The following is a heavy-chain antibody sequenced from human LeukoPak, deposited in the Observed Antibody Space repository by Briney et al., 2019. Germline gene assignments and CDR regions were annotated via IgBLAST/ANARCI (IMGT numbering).Heavy chain of an antibody. CDR1: GGSISSGSYY. Sequence: PSETLSLTCTVSGGSISSGSYYWRWIRQPAGKGLEWIGRIYTSGSTNYNPSLKSRVTISVDTSKNQFSLKLSSVTAADTAVYYCAREGAYCSSTSCNWFDPWGQGTLVTVSS. CDR2: IYTSGST. CDR3: AREGAYCSSTSCNWFDP. V-gene: IGHV4-61*02. D-gene: IGHD2-2*01. J-gene: IGHJ5*02.